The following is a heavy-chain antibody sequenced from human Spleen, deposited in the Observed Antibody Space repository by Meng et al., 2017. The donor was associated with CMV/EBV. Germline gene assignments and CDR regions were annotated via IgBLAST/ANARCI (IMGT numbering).Heavy chain of an antibody. V-gene: IGHV3-7*01. D-gene: IGHD1-1*01. CDR2: IKQDGGEK. CDR1: GFTVSSYW. CDR3: ARNWNDDYYGMDV. Sequence: GGSLRLSCAASGFTVSSYWLSWVRQAPGRGLEWVANIKQDGGEKYYVDSVKGRFTISRDNAKNSLYLQMNSLRAEDTAVYYCARNWNDDYYGMDVWGEGATVTVS. J-gene: IGHJ6*02.